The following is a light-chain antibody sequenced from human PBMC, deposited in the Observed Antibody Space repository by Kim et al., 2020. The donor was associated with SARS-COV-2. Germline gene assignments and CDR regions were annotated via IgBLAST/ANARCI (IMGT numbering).Light chain of an antibody. CDR1: RLGDKY. CDR2: QDS. Sequence: VSPGQTASITCSGDRLGDKYACWYQQKPGQSPVLVIYQDSKRPSGIPERFSGSNSGNTATLTISGTQAMDEADYYCQAWDGSTDVVFGGGTQLTVL. J-gene: IGLJ2*01. V-gene: IGLV3-1*01. CDR3: QAWDGSTDVV.